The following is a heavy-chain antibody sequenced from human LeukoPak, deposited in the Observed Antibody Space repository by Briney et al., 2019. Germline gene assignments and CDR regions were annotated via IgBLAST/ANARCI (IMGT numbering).Heavy chain of an antibody. CDR2: INHSGST. CDR1: GGSFSGYY. Sequence: SETLSLTCAVYGGSFSGYYWSWIRQPPGKGLEWIGEINHSGSTNYNPSLKSRVTITVDTSKNQFSLKLSSVTAADTAVYYCARFPRGIAADNFDYWGQGTLVTVSS. V-gene: IGHV4-34*01. D-gene: IGHD6-13*01. J-gene: IGHJ4*02. CDR3: ARFPRGIAADNFDY.